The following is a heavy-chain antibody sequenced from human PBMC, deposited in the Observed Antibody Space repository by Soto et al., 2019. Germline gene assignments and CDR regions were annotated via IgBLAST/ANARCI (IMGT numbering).Heavy chain of an antibody. CDR3: ATDLPHYYDSSGYYGGFEY. J-gene: IGHJ4*02. CDR1: GYTLTELS. V-gene: IGHV1-24*01. Sequence: RASVKVSCKVSGYTLTELSMHWVRQAPGKGLEWMGGFDPEDGETIYAQKFQGRVTMTEDTSTDTAYMELSSLRSEDTAVYYCATDLPHYYDSSGYYGGFEYWGQGTLVTVSS. CDR2: FDPEDGET. D-gene: IGHD3-22*01.